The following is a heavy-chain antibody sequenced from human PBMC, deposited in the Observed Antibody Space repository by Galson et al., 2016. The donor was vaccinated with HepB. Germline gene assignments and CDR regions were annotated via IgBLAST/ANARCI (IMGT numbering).Heavy chain of an antibody. J-gene: IGHJ3*02. D-gene: IGHD1-1*01. CDR1: GYSFTSYW. CDR2: IDPSASYT. V-gene: IGHV5-10-1*01. CDR3: ARTGPQDAFDI. Sequence: QSGAEVKKPGESLRISCKGSGYSFTSYWISWVRQMPGKGLEWMGRIDPSASYTNYSPSFQGHVTFSPDKSISSAYLQWSSLKASDTAMYYCARTGPQDAFDIWGQGTMVTASS.